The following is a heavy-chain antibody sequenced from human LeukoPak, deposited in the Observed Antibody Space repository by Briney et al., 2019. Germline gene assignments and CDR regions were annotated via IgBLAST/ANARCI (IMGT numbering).Heavy chain of an antibody. J-gene: IGHJ6*03. CDR1: GFTFSSYG. Sequence: PGGSLRLSCAASGFTFSSYGMSWVRQAPGKGLEWVSAISGSGGSTYYADSVKGRFTISRDNSKNALYLQMNSLRAEDTAVYYCAKFSSWYFSDYYYYMDVWGKGTTVTISS. D-gene: IGHD6-13*01. CDR3: AKFSSWYFSDYYYYMDV. V-gene: IGHV3-23*01. CDR2: ISGSGGST.